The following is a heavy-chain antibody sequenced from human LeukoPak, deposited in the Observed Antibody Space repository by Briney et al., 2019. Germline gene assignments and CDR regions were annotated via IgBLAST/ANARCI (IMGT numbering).Heavy chain of an antibody. D-gene: IGHD6-13*01. CDR3: AKAGIAAAGTGAFDV. V-gene: IGHV3-23*01. CDR1: GFTVSSYG. J-gene: IGHJ3*01. CDR2: FSATDGSA. Sequence: GGSLRLSCAASGFTVSSYGMTWVRQAPGKGLEWVSAFSATDGSAQYAESVKGRFTISRDNSEDSLYLQMDSLRDEDTAVYYCAKAGIAAAGTGAFDVWGQGTMVTVSS.